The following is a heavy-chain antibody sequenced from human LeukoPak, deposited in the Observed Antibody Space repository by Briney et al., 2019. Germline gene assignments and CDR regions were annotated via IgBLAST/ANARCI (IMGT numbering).Heavy chain of an antibody. CDR1: GFTFSSYA. D-gene: IGHD1-26*01. Sequence: GGSLRLSCAASGFTFSSYAMHWVRQTPGKGLEWVAVISYDGSNKYYADSVKGRFTISRDNSKNTLYLQMNSLRAEDTAVYYCAAHHGELGYFDYWGQGTLVTVSS. V-gene: IGHV3-30-3*01. CDR2: ISYDGSNK. CDR3: AAHHGELGYFDY. J-gene: IGHJ4*02.